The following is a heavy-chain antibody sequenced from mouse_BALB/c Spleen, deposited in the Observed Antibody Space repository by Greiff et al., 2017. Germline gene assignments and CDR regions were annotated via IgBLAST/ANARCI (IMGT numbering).Heavy chain of an antibody. D-gene: IGHD1-2*01. CDR3: ARGGYGAMDY. CDR2: INPSNGRT. Sequence: QVQLKQPGAELVKPGASVKLSCKASGYTFTSYWMHWVKQRPGQGLEWIGEINPSNGRTNYNEKFKSKATLTVDKSSSTAYMQLSSLTSEDSAVYYCARGGYGAMDYWGQGTSVTVSS. V-gene: IGHV1S81*02. J-gene: IGHJ4*01. CDR1: GYTFTSYW.